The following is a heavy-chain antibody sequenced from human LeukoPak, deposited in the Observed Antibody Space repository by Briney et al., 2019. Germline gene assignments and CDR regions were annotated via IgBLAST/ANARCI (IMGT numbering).Heavy chain of an antibody. CDR1: GFTFSSYG. Sequence: GGSLRLSCAASGFTFSSYGMHWVRQAPGKGLEWVAFIRYDGSNKYYADSVKGRFTISRDNSKNTLYLQMNSLRVEDTAVYYCARAHNWKYGTFDYWGQGTLVTVSS. V-gene: IGHV3-30*02. CDR2: IRYDGSNK. D-gene: IGHD1-7*01. CDR3: ARAHNWKYGTFDY. J-gene: IGHJ4*02.